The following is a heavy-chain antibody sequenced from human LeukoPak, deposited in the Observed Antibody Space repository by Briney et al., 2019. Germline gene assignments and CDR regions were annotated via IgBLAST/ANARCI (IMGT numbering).Heavy chain of an antibody. Sequence: GASVKVSCKASGYTFTSYYMHWVRQAPGQGLEWMGIINPSGGSTSYAQKFQGRVTMTRDTSTSTVYMELSSLRSEDTAVYYCARDPYGPRTGYYYYMDVWGKGTTVTVPS. J-gene: IGHJ6*03. V-gene: IGHV1-46*01. D-gene: IGHD3-10*01. CDR1: GYTFTSYY. CDR2: INPSGGST. CDR3: ARDPYGPRTGYYYYMDV.